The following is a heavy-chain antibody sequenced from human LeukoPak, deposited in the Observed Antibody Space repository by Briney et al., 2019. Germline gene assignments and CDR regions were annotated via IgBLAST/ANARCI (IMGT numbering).Heavy chain of an antibody. CDR3: AKARYSSSWSTFDY. CDR1: GFTFSSYE. CDR2: ISSSGSTI. D-gene: IGHD6-13*01. V-gene: IGHV3-48*03. Sequence: GGSLRLSCAASGFTFSSYEMNWVRQAPGKGLEWVSYISSSGSTIYYADSVKGRFTISRDNSKYTLYLQMKSLRAEDTAVYYCAKARYSSSWSTFDYWGQGTLVTVSS. J-gene: IGHJ4*02.